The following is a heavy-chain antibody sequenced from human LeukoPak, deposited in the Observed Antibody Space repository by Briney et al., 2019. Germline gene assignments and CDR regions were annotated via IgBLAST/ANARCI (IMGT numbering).Heavy chain of an antibody. CDR2: MRYDGSDE. CDR3: AKDGSSPFGY. D-gene: IGHD6-6*01. J-gene: IGHJ4*02. Sequence: GGSLILSCVVSGFTFSSYDMHWVRRAPGKGLEWVAFMRYDGSDEYYGDSVKGRFTIFRDNSKNTLYLQMNSLRVEDTAVYYCAKDGSSPFGYWGQGTLVTVSS. CDR1: GFTFSSYD. V-gene: IGHV3-30*02.